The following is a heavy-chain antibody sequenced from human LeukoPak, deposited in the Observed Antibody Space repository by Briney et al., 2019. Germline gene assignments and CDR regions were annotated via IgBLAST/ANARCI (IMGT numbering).Heavy chain of an antibody. V-gene: IGHV4-4*07. Sequence: SETLSLTCTVSGGSISSYYWSWIRQPAGKGLEWIGRIYTSGSTNYNPSLKSRVTMSVDTSKNQFSLKLSSVTAADTAVYYCAREWELPRAGGYYFDYWGQGTLVTVSS. D-gene: IGHD1-26*01. J-gene: IGHJ4*02. CDR1: GGSISSYY. CDR2: IYTSGST. CDR3: AREWELPRAGGYYFDY.